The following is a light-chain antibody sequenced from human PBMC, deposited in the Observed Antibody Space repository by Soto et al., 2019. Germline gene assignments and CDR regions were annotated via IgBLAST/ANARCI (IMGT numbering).Light chain of an antibody. CDR1: QGISSH. Sequence: DIQMTQSPSSLSASAGDRVTITCRASQGISSHLNWYQQKPGKAPKLLIYGASSLQSGVPSRFSGSGSRTDFTLTINSLQPEDFAIYYCQHGYSTPQTFGQGTKVEIK. J-gene: IGKJ1*01. CDR2: GAS. CDR3: QHGYSTPQT. V-gene: IGKV1-39*01.